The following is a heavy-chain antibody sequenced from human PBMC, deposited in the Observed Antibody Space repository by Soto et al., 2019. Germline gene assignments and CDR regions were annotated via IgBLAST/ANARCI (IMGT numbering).Heavy chain of an antibody. CDR2: ILPVSAPP. J-gene: IGHJ4*02. Sequence: SVKVSCKASGGTLNNYAINRVRQAPGQGLEWMGGILPVSAPPDYAQKFQGRVSITADHSTSTVYMELSRLKSDDTAVYFCATDSNYDVSNSFWGQGTLVTVSS. CDR3: ATDSNYDVSNSF. CDR1: GGTLNNYA. D-gene: IGHD3-3*01. V-gene: IGHV1-69*13.